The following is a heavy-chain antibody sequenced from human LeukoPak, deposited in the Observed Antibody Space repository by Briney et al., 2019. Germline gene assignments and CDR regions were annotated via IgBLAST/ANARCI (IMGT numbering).Heavy chain of an antibody. D-gene: IGHD3-3*01. J-gene: IGHJ4*02. CDR3: ATDRGWRTSGYYLYYFEY. CDR1: GFTFSNYA. Sequence: GGSLRLSCAASGFTFSNYAILWVRQAPGKGLEWVASIKHDGSEKYYVDSVRGRFTISRDNTMNSLYLQMSSLRAEDTAVYYCATDRGWRTSGYYLYYFEYWGQGTLVTYSS. V-gene: IGHV3-7*01. CDR2: IKHDGSEK.